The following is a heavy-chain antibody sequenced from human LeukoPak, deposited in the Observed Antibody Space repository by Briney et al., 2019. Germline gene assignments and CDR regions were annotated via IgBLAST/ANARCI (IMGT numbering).Heavy chain of an antibody. D-gene: IGHD3-22*01. V-gene: IGHV1-69*13. J-gene: IGHJ4*02. CDR2: IIPIFGTA. CDR3: ARDPMVVMTLYYFDY. Sequence: SVKVSCKASGGTFSSYAISWVRQAPGQGLEWMGGIIPIFGTANYAQKFQGRVTITADESTSTAYMELSSLRSEDTAVYYCARDPMVVMTLYYFDYWGQGTLVTVSS. CDR1: GGTFSSYA.